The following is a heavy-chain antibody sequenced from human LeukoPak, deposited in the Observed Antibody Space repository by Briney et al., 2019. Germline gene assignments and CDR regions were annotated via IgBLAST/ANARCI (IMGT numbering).Heavy chain of an antibody. Sequence: SQTLSLTCTVSGGSISSGSYYWSWIRQPAGKGLEWIGRIYTSGSTNYNPSLKSRVTISVDTSKNQFSLKLSSVTAADTAVYYCARDFGYCSSTSCSKNPGDYYYYMDVWGKGTTVTISS. J-gene: IGHJ6*03. V-gene: IGHV4-61*02. D-gene: IGHD2-2*01. CDR1: GGSISSGSYY. CDR3: ARDFGYCSSTSCSKNPGDYYYYMDV. CDR2: IYTSGST.